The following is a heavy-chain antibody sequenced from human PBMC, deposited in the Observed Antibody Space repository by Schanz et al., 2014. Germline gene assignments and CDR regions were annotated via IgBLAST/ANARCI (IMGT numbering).Heavy chain of an antibody. D-gene: IGHD6-19*01. CDR1: GFTFSNYA. J-gene: IGHJ4*02. V-gene: IGHV3-23*01. CDR3: ARDLISSGWYG. Sequence: EVQLLESGGSLVQPGGSLRLSCAASGFTFSNYAMSWVRQTPGKGLEWISTLSGSGAGTFYADSVKGRFTISRDNAKNSLYLQMNSLRVEDTAVYCCARDLISSGWYGWGQGTLVTVSS. CDR2: LSGSGAGT.